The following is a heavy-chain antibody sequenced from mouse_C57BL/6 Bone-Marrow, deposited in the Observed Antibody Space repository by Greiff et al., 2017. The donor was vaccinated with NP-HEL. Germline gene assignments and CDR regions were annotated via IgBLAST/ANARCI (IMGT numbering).Heavy chain of an antibody. CDR3: VELLYYFDY. V-gene: IGHV1-81*01. J-gene: IGHJ2*01. CDR1: GFTFTSYG. Sequence: QVQLQQSGAELARPGASVKLSCKASGFTFTSYGISWVKQRPGQGLEWIGEIYPRSGNTYYNEKFKGKATLTADTSSSPAYMELRSLTSEDSAVYFCVELLYYFDYWGQGTTLTVSS. CDR2: IYPRSGNT.